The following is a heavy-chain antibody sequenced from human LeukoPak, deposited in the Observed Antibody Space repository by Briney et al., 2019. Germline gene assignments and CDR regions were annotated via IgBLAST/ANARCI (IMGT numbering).Heavy chain of an antibody. CDR1: GGSISSGDYY. Sequence: SETLSLTCTVSGGSISSGDYYWSWIRQPPGTGLEWIGYIYYSGSTYYNPSLKSQVTISVDTSKNQFSLKLSSVTAADTAVYYCAREAYGSGSYYVDYWGQGTLVTVSS. D-gene: IGHD3-10*01. V-gene: IGHV4-30-4*01. CDR2: IYYSGST. J-gene: IGHJ4*02. CDR3: AREAYGSGSYYVDY.